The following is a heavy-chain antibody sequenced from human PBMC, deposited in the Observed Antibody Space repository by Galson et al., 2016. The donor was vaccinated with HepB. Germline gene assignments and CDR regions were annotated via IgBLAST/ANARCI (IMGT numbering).Heavy chain of an antibody. V-gene: IGHV4-59*01. D-gene: IGHD3-22*01. CDR1: GGSISSYY. CDR3: ARDRDSSSYYSLDY. J-gene: IGHJ4*02. CDR2: IYNSGRT. Sequence: ETLSLTCAVSGGSISSYYWSWIRQPPGKGLEWIGYIYNSGRTNYNPSLKSRVTISVDTSKNQFYLNLRSVTAADTAVYYCARDRDSSSYYSLDYWGQGTLVTVSS.